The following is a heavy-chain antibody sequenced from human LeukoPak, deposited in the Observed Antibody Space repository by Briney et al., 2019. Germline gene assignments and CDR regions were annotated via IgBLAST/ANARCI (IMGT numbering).Heavy chain of an antibody. V-gene: IGHV4-39*07. J-gene: IGHJ4*02. CDR3: ARESSHYGYDY. D-gene: IGHD5-18*01. Sequence: PSETLSLTCTVSGGSISSYYWSWIRQPPGKGLGWIGSIYYSGSTYYNPSLKSRVTISVDTSKNQFSLKLSSVTAADTAVYYCARESSHYGYDYWGQGTLVTVSS. CDR2: IYYSGST. CDR1: GGSISSYY.